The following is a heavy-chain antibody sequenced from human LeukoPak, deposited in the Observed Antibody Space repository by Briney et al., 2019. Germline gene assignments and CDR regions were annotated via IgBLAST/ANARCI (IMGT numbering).Heavy chain of an antibody. CDR1: GGSIRSYY. CDR3: ARYGSGTYSPDY. V-gene: IGHV4-59*01. Sequence: PSETLSLTCTVSGGSIRSYYWSWIRQPPGKGLEWIGYIHYSGSTSCNPSLKSRVTISVDTSKNQFSLKLSSVTAADTAVYYCARYGSGTYSPDYWGQGTLVTVSS. D-gene: IGHD3-10*01. J-gene: IGHJ4*02. CDR2: IHYSGST.